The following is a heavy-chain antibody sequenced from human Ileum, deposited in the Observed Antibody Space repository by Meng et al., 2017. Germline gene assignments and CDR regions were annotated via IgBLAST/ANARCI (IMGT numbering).Heavy chain of an antibody. D-gene: IGHD3-22*01. CDR2: LYFSGST. V-gene: IGHV4-61*01. CDR3: ARGHYDKYFDS. J-gene: IGHJ4*02. Sequence: QVQLGVVGAGLGRRSETLSLTCTILGGSVKTGSYCWSWISQPRGKGVEWIGYLYFSGSTKSNASLNSRVSISVDTSKKQFSLYRTSVTDADTAVYYCARGHYDKYFDSWGQGTLVTVSS. CDR1: GGSVKTGSYC.